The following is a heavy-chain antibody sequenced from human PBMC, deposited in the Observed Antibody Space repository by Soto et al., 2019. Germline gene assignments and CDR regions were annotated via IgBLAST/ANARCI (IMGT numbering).Heavy chain of an antibody. V-gene: IGHV3-23*01. D-gene: IGHD6-19*01. CDR1: GFTFSNYT. J-gene: IGHJ4*02. CDR3: AKTTEAVAGTVYGY. CDR2: IGGGGGST. Sequence: GGSLRLSCAASGFTFSNYTMGWVRQAPGKGLEWVSAIGGGGGSTYYADSVKGRFTISRDNSKNTLYLQMNSLRAEDTAVYYCAKTTEAVAGTVYGYWGQGALVTVSS.